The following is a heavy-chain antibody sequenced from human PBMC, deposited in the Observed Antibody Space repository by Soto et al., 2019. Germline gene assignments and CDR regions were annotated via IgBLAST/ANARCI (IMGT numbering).Heavy chain of an antibody. J-gene: IGHJ3*02. D-gene: IGHD3-22*01. CDR2: ISYDGSNK. Sequence: QVQLVESGGGVVQPGRSLRLSCAASGFTFSSYAMHWVRQAPGKGLEWVAVISYDGSNKYYADSVKGRFTISRDNSKNTLYLQMNSLRAKDTAVYYCARDGAITMIVVDSDAFDIWGQGTMVTVSS. CDR1: GFTFSSYA. CDR3: ARDGAITMIVVDSDAFDI. V-gene: IGHV3-30-3*01.